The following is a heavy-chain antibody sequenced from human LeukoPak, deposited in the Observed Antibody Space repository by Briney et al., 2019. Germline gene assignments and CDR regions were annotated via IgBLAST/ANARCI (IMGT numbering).Heavy chain of an antibody. Sequence: GGSLRLSCTASGLTFSTSGFNWVRQAPGKGLEWVASICPTGSDRYHADSIKGRFTISRDNANNLLYLQMNSLRAEDTAVYYCATETNGRHYDYWGQGTLLTVSS. J-gene: IGHJ4*02. CDR3: ATETNGRHYDY. CDR2: ICPTGSDR. CDR1: GLTFSTSG. D-gene: IGHD1-14*01. V-gene: IGHV3-21*06.